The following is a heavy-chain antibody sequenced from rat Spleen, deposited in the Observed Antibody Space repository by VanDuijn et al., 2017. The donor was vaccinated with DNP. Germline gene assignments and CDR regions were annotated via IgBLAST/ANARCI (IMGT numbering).Heavy chain of an antibody. CDR1: GFTFNNYF. Sequence: EVQLVESGGGLVQPGRSLTLSCEVSGFTFNNYFMAWVRQAPKKGLEWVATISTSGGSTSYRDSVTGRFTISRDNAKSTLYLQMDSLRSEDTATYYCARQLGDFDYWGQGVMVTVSS. CDR2: ISTSGGST. V-gene: IGHV5-25*01. CDR3: ARQLGDFDY. J-gene: IGHJ2*01. D-gene: IGHD5-1*01.